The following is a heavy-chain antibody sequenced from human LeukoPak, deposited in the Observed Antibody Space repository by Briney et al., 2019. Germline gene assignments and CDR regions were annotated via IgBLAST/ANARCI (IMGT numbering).Heavy chain of an antibody. CDR2: IRSKAYGGTT. V-gene: IGHV3-49*03. Sequence: PGGSLRLSCTASGFTFGDYAMSWFRQAPGKGLEWVGFIRSKAYGGTTEYAASVKGRFTISRDDSKSIAYLQMNSLKTEDTAVYYCTKPQSGSSWYDAFDIWGQGTMVTVSS. J-gene: IGHJ3*02. D-gene: IGHD6-13*01. CDR3: TKPQSGSSWYDAFDI. CDR1: GFTFGDYA.